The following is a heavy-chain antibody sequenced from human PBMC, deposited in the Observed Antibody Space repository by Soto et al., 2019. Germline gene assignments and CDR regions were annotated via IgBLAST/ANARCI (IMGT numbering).Heavy chain of an antibody. J-gene: IGHJ5*02. V-gene: IGHV1-69*13. D-gene: IGHD2-8*02. Sequence: ASVKVSCKASGGTFSSYAISWVRQAPGQGLEWMGGIIPIFGTANYAQKFQGRVTITADESPSTAYMELSSLSSEDTAVYYCARVALSWSYRQWRWFDPWGQGTLVTVSS. CDR1: GGTFSSYA. CDR2: IIPIFGTA. CDR3: ARVALSWSYRQWRWFDP.